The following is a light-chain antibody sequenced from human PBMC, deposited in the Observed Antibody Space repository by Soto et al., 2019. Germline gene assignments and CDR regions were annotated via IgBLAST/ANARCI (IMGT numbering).Light chain of an antibody. J-gene: IGLJ2*01. Sequence: QSALTQPPSVSGAPGQSVTISCTGTSSDVGSYNRVSWYQQSPGTAPKLMIYEVSNRPSGVPDRFSGSKSGNTASLPISGLQAEDEADYSCSSSTTSITLVFGGGTKLTV. CDR2: EVS. V-gene: IGLV2-18*02. CDR3: SSSTTSITLV. CDR1: SSDVGSYNR.